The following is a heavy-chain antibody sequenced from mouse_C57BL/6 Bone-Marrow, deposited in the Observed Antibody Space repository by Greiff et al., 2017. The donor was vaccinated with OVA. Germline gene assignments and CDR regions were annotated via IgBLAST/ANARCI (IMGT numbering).Heavy chain of an antibody. Sequence: QVQLQQPGAELVRPGTSVKLSCKASGYTFTSYWMHWVKQRPGQGLEWIGVIDPSDSYTNYNQKFKGKATLTVDTSSSTAYMPLSSLTSEDSAVYYCARSSYYGYIWFAYWGQGTLVTVTA. J-gene: IGHJ3*01. CDR3: ARSSYYGYIWFAY. D-gene: IGHD2-2*01. CDR1: GYTFTSYW. V-gene: IGHV1-59*01. CDR2: IDPSDSYT.